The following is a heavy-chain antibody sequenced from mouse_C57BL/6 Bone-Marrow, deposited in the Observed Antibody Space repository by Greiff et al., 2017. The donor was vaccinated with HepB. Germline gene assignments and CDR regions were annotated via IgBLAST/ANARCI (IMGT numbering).Heavy chain of an antibody. CDR1: GFTFSSYA. V-gene: IGHV5S21*01. D-gene: IGHD1-1*01. CDR3: TRRAGYYGSRRYYSMDY. Sequence: EVQLVESGEGLVKPGGSLKLSCAASGFTFSSYAMSWVRQTPEKRLEWVAYISSGGDYIYYADTVKGRFPISRDNARNTLYLQMSSLKSEDTAMYYCTRRAGYYGSRRYYSMDYWGQGTSVTVAS. CDR2: ISSGGDYI. J-gene: IGHJ4*01.